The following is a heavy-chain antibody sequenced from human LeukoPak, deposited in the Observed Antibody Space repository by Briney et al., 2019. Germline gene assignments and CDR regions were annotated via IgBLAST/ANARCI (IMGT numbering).Heavy chain of an antibody. Sequence: GGSLRLSCAASGFTFSTFSMNWVRQAPGKGLEWVSYISAGSSTIYYADSVKGRFTISRANAKNSLSLQMNSLRAEDTAVYYCARDPVGSSGWYGSGYDYWGQGTLVAVSS. V-gene: IGHV3-48*04. CDR1: GFTFSTFS. CDR3: ARDPVGSSGWYGSGYDY. D-gene: IGHD6-19*01. CDR2: ISAGSSTI. J-gene: IGHJ4*02.